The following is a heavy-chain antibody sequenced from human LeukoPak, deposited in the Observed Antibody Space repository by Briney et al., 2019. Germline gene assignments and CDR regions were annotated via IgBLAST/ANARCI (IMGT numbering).Heavy chain of an antibody. D-gene: IGHD2-2*01. V-gene: IGHV1-18*01. CDR3: ARMSSTSPGGYYYYGMDV. J-gene: IGHJ6*02. CDR2: ISAYNGNT. Sequence: ASVKVSCKASGYTFTSYGISWVRQAPGQGLEWMGWISAYNGNTNYAQKLQGRVTMTTDTSTSTAYMELRSLRSDGTAVYYCARMSSTSPGGYYYYGMDVWGQGTTVTVSS. CDR1: GYTFTSYG.